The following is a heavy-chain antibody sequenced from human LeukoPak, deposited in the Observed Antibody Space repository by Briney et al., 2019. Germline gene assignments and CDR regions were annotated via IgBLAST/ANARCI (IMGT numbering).Heavy chain of an antibody. Sequence: SETLSLTCTVSGGSISSSSYYWGWIRQPPGKGLEWIGSIYYSGSTYYNPSLKSRVTISVDTSKNQFSLKLSSVTAADTAVYYCAREGKLELRSYYYMDVWGKGTTVTVSS. J-gene: IGHJ6*03. CDR2: IYYSGST. D-gene: IGHD1-7*01. CDR3: AREGKLELRSYYYMDV. CDR1: GGSISSSSYY. V-gene: IGHV4-39*07.